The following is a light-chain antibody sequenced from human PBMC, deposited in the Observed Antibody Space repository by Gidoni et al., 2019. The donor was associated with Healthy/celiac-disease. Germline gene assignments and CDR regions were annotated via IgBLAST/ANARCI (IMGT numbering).Light chain of an antibody. CDR2: AAS. CDR3: QHLNSYPYT. Sequence: DIQLTQSPSFLSASVGDRVTITCRASQGISSYLAWYQQKPGKAPKLLIYAASTLQSGVPSRCSGSGTGTEFTLTISSLQPEDFATYYCQHLNSYPYTFGQGTKLEIK. CDR1: QGISSY. V-gene: IGKV1-9*01. J-gene: IGKJ2*01.